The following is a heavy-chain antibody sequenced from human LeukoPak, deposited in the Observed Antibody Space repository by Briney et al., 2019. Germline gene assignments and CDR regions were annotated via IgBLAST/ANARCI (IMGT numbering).Heavy chain of an antibody. D-gene: IGHD2/OR15-2a*01. V-gene: IGHV1-18*01. Sequence: GASVKVSCRASGYTFTSYGISWVRQAPGQGLEWMGWISAYNGNTNYAQKLQGRVTMTTDTSTSTAYMELRSLRSDDTAVYYCARSLSLLPTYYFDYWGQGTLVTVSS. CDR3: ARSLSLLPTYYFDY. CDR1: GYTFTSYG. CDR2: ISAYNGNT. J-gene: IGHJ4*02.